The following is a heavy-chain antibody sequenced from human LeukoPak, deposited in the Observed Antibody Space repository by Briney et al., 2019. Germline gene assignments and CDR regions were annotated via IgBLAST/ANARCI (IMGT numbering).Heavy chain of an antibody. CDR2: ISWNGGNT. CDR1: GFTFSSYW. Sequence: PGGSLRLSCTASGFTFSSYWMSWVRQAPGKGLEWVSGISWNGGNTDYAASVKGRFAVSRDNARNSLYLQMNRLRAEDTALYFCAKDQVPGWELRDAFNLWGQGTMVTVSS. D-gene: IGHD1-26*01. J-gene: IGHJ3*01. V-gene: IGHV3-20*04. CDR3: AKDQVPGWELRDAFNL.